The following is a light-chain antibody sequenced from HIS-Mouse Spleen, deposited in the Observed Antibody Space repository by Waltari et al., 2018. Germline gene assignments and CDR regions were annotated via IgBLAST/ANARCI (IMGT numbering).Light chain of an antibody. CDR3: NYRDSSGNQV. V-gene: IGLV3-19*01. Sequence: SSELTQDPAVSVALGQTVRITCQGDSLRSYYASWYQQKPGQAPVLVIYGKNNRPSGIPDLFSGSSSGNTASLTITGAQAEDEADYYCNYRDSSGNQVFGGGTKLTVL. J-gene: IGLJ2*01. CDR2: GKN. CDR1: SLRSYY.